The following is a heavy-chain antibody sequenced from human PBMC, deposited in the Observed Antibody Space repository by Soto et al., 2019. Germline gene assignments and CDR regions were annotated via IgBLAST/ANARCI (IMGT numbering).Heavy chain of an antibody. CDR3: ARAVGITIFGVVTIYGMDV. D-gene: IGHD3-3*01. J-gene: IGHJ6*02. CDR2: IIPIFGTA. CDR1: GGTFSSYA. V-gene: IGHV1-69*01. Sequence: QVQLVQSGAEVKNPGSSVKVSCKASGGTFSSYAISWVRQAPGQGLEWMGVIIPIFGTANYAQKFQGRVTITADESTSTAYMELSSLRSEDTAVYYCARAVGITIFGVVTIYGMDVWGQGTTVTVSS.